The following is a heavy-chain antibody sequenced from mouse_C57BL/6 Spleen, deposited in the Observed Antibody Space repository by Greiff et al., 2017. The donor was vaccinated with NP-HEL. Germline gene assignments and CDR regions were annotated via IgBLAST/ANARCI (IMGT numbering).Heavy chain of an antibody. CDR1: GYAFSSYW. V-gene: IGHV1-80*01. J-gene: IGHJ2*01. D-gene: IGHD2-1*01. CDR2: IYPGDGDT. Sequence: VQVVESGAELVKPGASVKISCKASGYAFSSYWMNWVKQRPGKGLEWIGQIYPGDGDTNYNGKFKGKATLTADKSSSTAYMQLSSLTSEDSAVYFCARGGTSTREYYFDYWGQGTTLTVSS. CDR3: ARGGTSTREYYFDY.